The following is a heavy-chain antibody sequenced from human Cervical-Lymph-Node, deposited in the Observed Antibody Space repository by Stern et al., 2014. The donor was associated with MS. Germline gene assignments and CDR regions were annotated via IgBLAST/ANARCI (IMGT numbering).Heavy chain of an antibody. J-gene: IGHJ6*02. Sequence: VPLVESGAEVKKPGASVKVSCKASGYTFINDYMHWVRQAPGQGLAWMGIINPSGGSTSYAQKFQGRVTMTRDTSTSKVYMELSSLRSEDTAVYYCAREVAGHRLGMMDVWGQGTTVTVSS. V-gene: IGHV1-46*01. D-gene: IGHD6-19*01. CDR2: INPSGGST. CDR3: AREVAGHRLGMMDV. CDR1: GYTFINDY.